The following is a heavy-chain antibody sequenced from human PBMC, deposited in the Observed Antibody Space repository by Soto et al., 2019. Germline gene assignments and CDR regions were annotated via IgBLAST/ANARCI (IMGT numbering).Heavy chain of an antibody. CDR3: VRVKRFSDCFDP. J-gene: IGHJ5*02. D-gene: IGHD3-3*01. Sequence: SETRSLTWTLAGGAISGYYWTWIRQSDGGGLGWIGRIYSSGSTNCRPSLKSGVTISLDTTMNYFSLRQSSVTAAETAVYYCVRVKRFSDCFDPWGQGTLVTVSS. V-gene: IGHV4-4*07. CDR2: IYSSGST. CDR1: GGAISGYY.